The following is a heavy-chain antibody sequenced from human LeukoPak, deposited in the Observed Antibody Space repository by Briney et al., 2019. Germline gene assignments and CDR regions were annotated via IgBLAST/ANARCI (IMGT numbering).Heavy chain of an antibody. J-gene: IGHJ5*02. CDR3: AKAVFSYDSSAFFFNP. Sequence: SETLSLTCTVSGGSISNYFWSWIRQPPGKGLEWIGYIYYSGSTNHNPSVKSRITMSVDISKNHFSLKLSSVTAADTAVYYCAKAVFSYDSSAFFFNPWGQGTLVTVSS. CDR2: IYYSGST. CDR1: GGSISNYF. V-gene: IGHV4-59*01. D-gene: IGHD3-22*01.